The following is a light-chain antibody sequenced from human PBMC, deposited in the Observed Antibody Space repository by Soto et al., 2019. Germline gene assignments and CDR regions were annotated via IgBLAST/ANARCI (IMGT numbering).Light chain of an antibody. J-gene: IGLJ1*01. Sequence: ALTQPASVSGSPGQSITISCTGTGSDVGGYDYVSWYQHHPGKAPKVMIYEVSNRPSGVSNRFSGSKSGNTASLTISGLQAEDEADYYCSSYTSSSTPVFGTGTKVTVL. CDR1: GSDVGGYDY. CDR2: EVS. CDR3: SSYTSSSTPV. V-gene: IGLV2-14*01.